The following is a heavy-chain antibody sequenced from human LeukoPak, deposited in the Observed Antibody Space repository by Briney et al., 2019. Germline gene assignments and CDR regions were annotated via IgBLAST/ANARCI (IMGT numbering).Heavy chain of an antibody. CDR1: GGTFSSYT. CDR3: AREEDCSSTSCYQVFDY. V-gene: IGHV1-69*04. CDR2: IIPILGIA. J-gene: IGHJ4*02. Sequence: SVKVSCKXSGGTFSSYTISWVRQAPGQGLEWMGRIIPILGIANYSQKFQGRVTITADKSTSTAYMELSSLRSEDTAVYYCAREEDCSSTSCYQVFDYWGQGTLVTVSS. D-gene: IGHD2-2*01.